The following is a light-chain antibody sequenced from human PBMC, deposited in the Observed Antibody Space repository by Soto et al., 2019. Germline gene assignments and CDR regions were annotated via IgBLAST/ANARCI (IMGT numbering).Light chain of an antibody. CDR3: QQAYSFPIT. V-gene: IGKV1-5*01. CDR2: DAS. J-gene: IGKJ5*01. Sequence: IHMTQSPSTLSGSVLYRVTITFRASQTISSWLAWYQQKPGKAPKLLMHDASSLESGVPSRFSGSASGTEFTLTISSLQPDDFATYYCQQAYSFPITFGQGTRLEIK. CDR1: QTISSW.